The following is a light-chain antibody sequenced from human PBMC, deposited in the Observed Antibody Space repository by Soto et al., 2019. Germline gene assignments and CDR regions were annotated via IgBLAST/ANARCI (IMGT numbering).Light chain of an antibody. CDR3: ETWGSNTHV. J-gene: IGLJ1*01. V-gene: IGLV4-60*03. Sequence: QPVLTQSSSASASLGSSVKLTCTLSSGHSSYIIAWHQQQPGKAPRYLMKLEGSGSFHWGSGVPDRFSGSSSGADRYLTISNLQSEDEADYYCETWGSNTHVFGAGTKVTVL. CDR2: LEGSGSF. CDR1: SGHSSYI.